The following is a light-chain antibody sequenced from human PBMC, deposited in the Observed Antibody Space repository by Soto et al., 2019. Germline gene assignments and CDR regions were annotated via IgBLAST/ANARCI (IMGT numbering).Light chain of an antibody. CDR3: QQYNNWLWT. Sequence: EIVMTQSPATLSVSPGERATLSCRASQSVSRNVAWYQQKPGQAPRLLIHDASTRATGISARFSGSGSGTDFTLTISSLQSEDFAVYYCQQYNNWLWTFGQGTKVEIK. CDR2: DAS. J-gene: IGKJ1*01. CDR1: QSVSRN. V-gene: IGKV3-15*01.